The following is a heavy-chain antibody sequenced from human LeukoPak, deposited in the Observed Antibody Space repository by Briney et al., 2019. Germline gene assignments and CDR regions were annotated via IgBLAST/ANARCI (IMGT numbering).Heavy chain of an antibody. CDR3: ARGGITGTNYFDY. Sequence: SETLSLTCTVSGGSISSSSYYWGWIRQPPGKGLEWIGSIYYSGSTYYNPSLKSRVTISVDTSKNQFSLKLSSVTAADTAVYYCARGGITGTNYFDYWGQGTLVTVSS. V-gene: IGHV4-39*01. CDR2: IYYSGST. CDR1: GGSISSSSYY. D-gene: IGHD1-7*01. J-gene: IGHJ4*02.